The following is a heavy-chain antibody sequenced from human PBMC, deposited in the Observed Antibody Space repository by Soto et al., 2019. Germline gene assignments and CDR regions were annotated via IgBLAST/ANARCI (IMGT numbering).Heavy chain of an antibody. CDR3: TSSYDSSGYYYAFDI. Sequence: VGSLRLSCAASGFAFSGSAMYWVRQASGKGPEWVGRIRSKGHNYATEYAASVKGRFTISRDDSKNTAYLQMNSLKTEDTAVYYCTSSYDSSGYYYAFDIWGQGTMVTVSS. D-gene: IGHD3-22*01. CDR1: GFAFSGSA. CDR2: IRSKGHNYAT. J-gene: IGHJ3*02. V-gene: IGHV3-73*01.